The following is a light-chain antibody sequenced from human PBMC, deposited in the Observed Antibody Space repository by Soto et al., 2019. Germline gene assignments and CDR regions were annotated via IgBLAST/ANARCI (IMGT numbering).Light chain of an antibody. CDR3: AAWDDSLSVV. Sequence: QSVLTQPPSASGTPGQRGTISCSGSSSNIGSNTVNWYQQLPGTAPKLLIYRNNQRPSGVPDRFSGSKSGTSASLAISGLQSEDEADYYCAAWDDSLSVVFGGGTKLTVL. J-gene: IGLJ2*01. CDR2: RNN. CDR1: SSNIGSNT. V-gene: IGLV1-44*01.